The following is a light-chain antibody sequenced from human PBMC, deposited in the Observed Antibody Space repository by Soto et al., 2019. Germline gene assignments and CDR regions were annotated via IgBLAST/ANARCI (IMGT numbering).Light chain of an antibody. CDR3: QQYDTAPWT. CDR1: QTVSSTF. V-gene: IGKV3-20*01. J-gene: IGKJ1*01. Sequence: EIVLTQSPGTLSLSPGERATLSCRASQTVSSTFLAWYQQKPGQAPRLLISGASSRATGIPDRFSGSGSGTDFTVTISRLEPEDSAVYYCQQYDTAPWTFGQGTNVEIK. CDR2: GAS.